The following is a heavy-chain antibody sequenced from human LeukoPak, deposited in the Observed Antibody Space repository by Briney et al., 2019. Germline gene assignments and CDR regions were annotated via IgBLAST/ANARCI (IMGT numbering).Heavy chain of an antibody. J-gene: IGHJ4*02. CDR2: INPNSGGT. CDR3: AREAYGSGSYLFDY. Sequence: ASVKVSCKASGYTFTGYYMHWLRQAPGQGLEWMGWINPNSGGTNYPQKFQGRVTMTRDTSISTAYMQLSRLRSDDTAVYYCAREAYGSGSYLFDYWGQGTLVTVSS. CDR1: GYTFTGYY. D-gene: IGHD3-10*01. V-gene: IGHV1-2*02.